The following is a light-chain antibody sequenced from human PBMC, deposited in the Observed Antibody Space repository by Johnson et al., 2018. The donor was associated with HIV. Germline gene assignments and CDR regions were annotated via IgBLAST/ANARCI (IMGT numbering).Light chain of an antibody. CDR1: SSNIGKNY. V-gene: IGLV1-51*02. Sequence: QSVLTQPPSVSAAPGQMVSISCSGSSSNIGKNYVSWYQQFPGTAPKLLIYENNNRPSGIPDRFSGSKSGPSATLGITGLQPGDEADYYCGTWDSSLSAFYVFGTGTKVTVL. CDR3: GTWDSSLSAFYV. CDR2: ENN. J-gene: IGLJ1*01.